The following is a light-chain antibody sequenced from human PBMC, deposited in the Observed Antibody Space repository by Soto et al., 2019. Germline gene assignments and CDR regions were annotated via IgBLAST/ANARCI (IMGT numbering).Light chain of an antibody. CDR2: AAT. Sequence: DIQMTQLPSSLSASVGDRGNITCRPIQIIRKYLNWYEHKPGKGRTLLNYAATSLQSGSPSRFRGSGSGTEFTLTITSMQPEDFATYYCQQSGDTPRWTFGQGTQGDIK. J-gene: IGKJ1*01. CDR3: QQSGDTPRWT. CDR1: QIIRKY. V-gene: IGKV1-39*01.